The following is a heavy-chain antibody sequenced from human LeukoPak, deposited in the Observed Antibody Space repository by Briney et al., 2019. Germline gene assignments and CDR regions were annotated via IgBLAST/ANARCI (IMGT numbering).Heavy chain of an antibody. CDR1: GFTFSDYY. Sequence: GGSLRLSCAASGFTFSDYYMSWIRQAPGKGLEWVSYISSSSSNTNYADSVKGRFTISRDNAKNTLYLQMNSLRAEDTAVYYCAREFPCGSVSYYYDYGMDVWGKGTTVTVS. CDR2: ISSSSSNT. J-gene: IGHJ6*04. V-gene: IGHV3-11*06. D-gene: IGHD3-10*01. CDR3: AREFPCGSVSYYYDYGMDV.